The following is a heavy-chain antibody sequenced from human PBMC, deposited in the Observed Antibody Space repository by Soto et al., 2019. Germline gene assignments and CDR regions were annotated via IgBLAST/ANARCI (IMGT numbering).Heavy chain of an antibody. CDR1: CVYISSYY. CDR2: NYYSGTT. D-gene: IGHD5-18*01. V-gene: IGHV4-59*01. CDR3: VREAHTGYGTATEQ. J-gene: IGHJ6*04. Sequence: SVTLSRTCAVSCVYISSYYWSWIRRPPGKGLEWIGYNYYSGTTNYNPSLKSRVTISVDTSKNQFFLRLTSVTAADTAVYYCVREAHTGYGTATEQWGTGNMVSASA.